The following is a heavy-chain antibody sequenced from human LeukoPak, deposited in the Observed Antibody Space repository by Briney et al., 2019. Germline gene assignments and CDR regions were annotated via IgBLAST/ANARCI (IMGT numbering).Heavy chain of an antibody. CDR3: AREKMVRRVKDLDY. J-gene: IGHJ4*02. D-gene: IGHD3-10*01. V-gene: IGHV1-18*04. CDR1: GYTFTIYG. CDR2: ISVYNGNR. Sequence: ASVTLSCKASGYTFTIYGNSWVRLAHAQGLERMGWISVYNGNRNYAHKLHGRVTMTTDTTTSNAYMELRSLRSDDAALYYCAREKMVRRVKDLDYWGQGTLVTVSS.